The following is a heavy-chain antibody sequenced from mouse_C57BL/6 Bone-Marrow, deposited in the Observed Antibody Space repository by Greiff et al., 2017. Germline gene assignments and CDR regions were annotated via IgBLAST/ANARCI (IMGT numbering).Heavy chain of an antibody. Sequence: VQLQQSGAELVRPRASVKLSCTASGFNIKDDYMHWVKQRPEQGLEWIGWIDPENGDTEYASKFQGKATITADTSSNTAYLQLSSLTSEDTAVYYCTTGSSYSYYFDYWGQGTTLTVSS. CDR1: GFNIKDDY. V-gene: IGHV14-4*01. CDR2: IDPENGDT. D-gene: IGHD1-1*01. CDR3: TTGSSYSYYFDY. J-gene: IGHJ2*01.